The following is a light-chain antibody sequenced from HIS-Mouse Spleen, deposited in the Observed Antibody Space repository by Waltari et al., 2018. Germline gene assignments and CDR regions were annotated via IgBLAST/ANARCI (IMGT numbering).Light chain of an antibody. CDR3: CSYAGSSTFHVV. Sequence: CTGTSSDVGSYNLVSWYQQHPGKAPKLMIYEGSKRPSGVSNRFSGSKSGNTASLTISGLQAEDEADYYCCSYAGSSTFHVVFGGGTKLTVL. CDR1: SSDVGSYNL. V-gene: IGLV2-23*03. J-gene: IGLJ2*01. CDR2: EGS.